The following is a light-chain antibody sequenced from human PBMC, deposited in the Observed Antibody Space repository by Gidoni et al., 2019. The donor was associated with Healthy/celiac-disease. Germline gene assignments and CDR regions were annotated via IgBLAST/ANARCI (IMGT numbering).Light chain of an antibody. J-gene: IGKJ1*01. Sequence: DIVMIQSPASLVVSLGERATINCKSSQSVLYSSNNKNYLAWYQQKPGQPPKLLIYWASTRESGVPDRFSGSGSGTDFTLTISSLQAEDVAVYYCQQYYSTPWTFGQGTKVEIK. CDR1: QSVLYSSNNKNY. CDR2: WAS. CDR3: QQYYSTPWT. V-gene: IGKV4-1*01.